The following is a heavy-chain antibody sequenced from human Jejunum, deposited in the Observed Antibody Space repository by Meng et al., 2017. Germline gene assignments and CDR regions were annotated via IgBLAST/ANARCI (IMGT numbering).Heavy chain of an antibody. D-gene: IGHD2-8*02. V-gene: IGHV3-23*01. CDR1: GFSFSIYG. CDR3: TKDTTAGDYFTSDY. Sequence: GGSLRLSCAASGFSFSIYGMSWVRQAPGKGLEWVSSIRGSDGRTFYADSVKGRFTISSDSSKNTLFLQMNSLRAEDTAVYYCTKDTTAGDYFTSDYWGQGTRVTGSS. CDR2: IRGSDGRT. J-gene: IGHJ4*02.